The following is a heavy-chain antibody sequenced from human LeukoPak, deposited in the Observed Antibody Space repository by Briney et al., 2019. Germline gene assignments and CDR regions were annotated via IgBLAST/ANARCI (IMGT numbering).Heavy chain of an antibody. J-gene: IGHJ4*02. CDR2: IKQDGSEK. V-gene: IGHV3-7*01. D-gene: IGHD6-6*01. CDR3: ARDWGYSSSSATSPFDY. CDR1: GLTFSSYW. Sequence: GGSLRLSCAASGLTFSSYWMSWVRQAPGKGLEWVANIKQDGSEKYYVDSVKGRFTISRDNAKNSLYLQMNSLRAEDTAVYYCARDWGYSSSSATSPFDYWGQGTLVTVSS.